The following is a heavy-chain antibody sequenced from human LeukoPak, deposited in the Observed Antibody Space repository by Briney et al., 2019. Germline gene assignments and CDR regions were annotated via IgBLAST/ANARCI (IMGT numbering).Heavy chain of an antibody. CDR3: ARQAVGVYYDSSGYEDY. D-gene: IGHD3-22*01. CDR1: GYTFTSYG. Sequence: GASVKVSCKASGYTFTSYGISWVRQAPGQGLEGMGWISVYNGNTHYAQKLQGRVTMTTDTSTSTAYMELRSLRSDDTAVYYCARQAVGVYYDSSGYEDYWGQGTLVTVSS. J-gene: IGHJ4*02. CDR2: ISVYNGNT. V-gene: IGHV1-18*01.